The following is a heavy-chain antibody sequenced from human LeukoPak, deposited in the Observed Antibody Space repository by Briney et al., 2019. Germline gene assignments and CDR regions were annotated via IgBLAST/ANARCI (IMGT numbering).Heavy chain of an antibody. CDR3: ARDLGQYYDTSDNWFDP. D-gene: IGHD3-22*01. CDR2: ISYDGSNK. Sequence: GSLRLSCAASGFIFNSYAMHWVRQAPGKGLEWVAVISYDGSNKYYADSVKGRFTISRDNSKNTLYLQMNSLRAEDTAVYYCARDLGQYYDTSDNWFDPWGQGTLVTVSS. J-gene: IGHJ5*02. V-gene: IGHV3-30*04. CDR1: GFIFNSYA.